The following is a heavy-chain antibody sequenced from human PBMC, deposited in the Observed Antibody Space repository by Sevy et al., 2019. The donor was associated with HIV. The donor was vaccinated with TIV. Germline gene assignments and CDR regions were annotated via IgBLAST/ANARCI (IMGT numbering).Heavy chain of an antibody. V-gene: IGHV4-4*07. Sequence: SESLSLTCTVSGDSISSYYWSWIRQPAGKGLEWIGRIYTSGSTNYNPSLKSRVTMSVGTSKNQFSLNRSSVTVADTAVYYCARDLPRIWINYNDYYGLDVWGQGTTVTVSS. J-gene: IGHJ6*02. CDR3: ARDLPRIWINYNDYYGLDV. CDR2: IYTSGST. D-gene: IGHD3-10*01. CDR1: GDSISSYY.